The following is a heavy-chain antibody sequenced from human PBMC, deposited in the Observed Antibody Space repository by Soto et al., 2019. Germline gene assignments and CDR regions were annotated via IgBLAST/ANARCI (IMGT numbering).Heavy chain of an antibody. CDR1: GYSFSNFW. Sequence: GESLKISCQASGYSFSNFWIAWVRQMPGEGLEWLGIIYPDDSDTRYSPSFLGQVTISADKSIKTTYLQMNSLRADDTAVYYCAKVMVKNWFDPWGQGTLVTVSS. D-gene: IGHD3-16*01. CDR2: IYPDDSDT. V-gene: IGHV5-51*01. J-gene: IGHJ5*02. CDR3: AKVMVKNWFDP.